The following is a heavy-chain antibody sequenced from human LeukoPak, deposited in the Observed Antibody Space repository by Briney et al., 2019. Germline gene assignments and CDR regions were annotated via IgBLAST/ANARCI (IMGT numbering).Heavy chain of an antibody. V-gene: IGHV4-59*01. Sequence: SETLSLTRTVSGGSISSYYWSWIRQPPGKGLEWIGYIYYSGSTSYNPSLKSRVTISVDTSKNQFSLKLSSVTAADTAVYYCARESPGEPNYYYGMDVWGQGTTVTVSS. CDR3: ARESPGEPNYYYGMDV. CDR1: GGSISSYY. CDR2: IYYSGST. D-gene: IGHD7-27*01. J-gene: IGHJ6*02.